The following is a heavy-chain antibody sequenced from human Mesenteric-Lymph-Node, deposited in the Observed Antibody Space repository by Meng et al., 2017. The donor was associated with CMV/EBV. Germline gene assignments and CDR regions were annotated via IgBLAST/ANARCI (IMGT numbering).Heavy chain of an antibody. V-gene: IGHV3-66*01. J-gene: IGHJ4*02. CDR2: IYRGGDT. Sequence: SGCTVSSNYMSWVRQAPGMGLEWVSIIYRGGDTYYADSVKGRFTTSRDNFKNTLYLQMNSLRAEDTAVYYCARDGDYYGSGSWPLDYWGQGTLVTVSS. D-gene: IGHD3-10*01. CDR3: ARDGDYYGSGSWPLDY. CDR1: GCTVSSNY.